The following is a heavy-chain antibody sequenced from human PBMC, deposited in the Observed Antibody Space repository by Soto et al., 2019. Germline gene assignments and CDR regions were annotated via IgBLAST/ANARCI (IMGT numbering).Heavy chain of an antibody. Sequence: GGSLRLSCAASGFTVSSSYMSWVRQAPGKGLEWVSVIYSSGSTYYADSVKGRFTISRDNAKNSLYLQMGSLRAEDMAVYYCARNLYSSYGMDVWGQGTTVTVSS. CDR3: ARNLYSSYGMDV. D-gene: IGHD6-19*01. J-gene: IGHJ6*02. CDR2: IYSSGST. CDR1: GFTVSSSY. V-gene: IGHV3-66*02.